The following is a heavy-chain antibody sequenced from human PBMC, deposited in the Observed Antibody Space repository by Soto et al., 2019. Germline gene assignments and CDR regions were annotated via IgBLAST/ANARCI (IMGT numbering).Heavy chain of an antibody. CDR1: GYSFTSYR. CDR3: ARRPHNYYDSSGYYSVGAFDI. CDR2: IDPSDSYT. D-gene: IGHD3-22*01. V-gene: IGHV5-10-1*01. Sequence: GESLKISCKGSGYSFTSYRISWVRQMPGKGLEWMGRIDPSDSYTNYSPSFQGHVTISADKSISTAYLQWGSLKASDTAMYYCARRPHNYYDSSGYYSVGAFDIWGQGTMVTVSS. J-gene: IGHJ3*02.